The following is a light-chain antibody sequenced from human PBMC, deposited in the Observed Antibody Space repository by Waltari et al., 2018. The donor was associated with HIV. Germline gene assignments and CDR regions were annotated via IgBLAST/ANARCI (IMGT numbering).Light chain of an antibody. Sequence: EIVMTRTPLSLSITPGEQASLSCWSSQSLLHSDGKLICIGFCRRPGQSPQLLIHEVTNRFSGVPDGFSGSGSGTDFTLKISRVEAEDVGFYYCMQGAQASTFGQGTRLEIK. V-gene: IGKV2D-26*03. CDR1: QSLLHSDGKL. CDR3: MQGAQAST. J-gene: IGKJ5*01. CDR2: EVT.